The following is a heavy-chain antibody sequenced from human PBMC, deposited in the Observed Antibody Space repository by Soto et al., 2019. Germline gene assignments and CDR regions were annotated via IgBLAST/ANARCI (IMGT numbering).Heavy chain of an antibody. J-gene: IGHJ3*02. Sequence: GSLRLSWXASGFTFSNYAVTWVLQAPGKWLEWVSTISGSGGSTYYADSVKGRFTISRDNSKNTLYLQICSLKAEDTAVYYCARDTYDADAFDIWGQGTMVTVSS. CDR3: ARDTYDADAFDI. V-gene: IGHV3-23*01. CDR2: ISGSGGST. CDR1: GFTFSNYA. D-gene: IGHD3-16*01.